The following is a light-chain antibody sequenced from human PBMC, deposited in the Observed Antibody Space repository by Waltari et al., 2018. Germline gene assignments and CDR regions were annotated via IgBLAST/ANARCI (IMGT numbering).Light chain of an antibody. V-gene: IGLV1-44*01. CDR1: RSNTASTS. CDR3: ASWDDTLNGLWV. CDR2: TNN. Sequence: QSVLTQPPSASGTPGQKVTISCSGSRSNTASTSVSWYQQVPGTAPKLIIFTNNQRSSGVPDRFSASKSGTSASLAISGLQSEDEADYYCASWDDTLNGLWVFGGGTSLTVL. J-gene: IGLJ3*02.